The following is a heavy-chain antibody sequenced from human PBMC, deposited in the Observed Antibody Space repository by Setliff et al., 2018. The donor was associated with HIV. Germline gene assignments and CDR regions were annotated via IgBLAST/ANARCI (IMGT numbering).Heavy chain of an antibody. CDR2: IYYSGST. V-gene: IGHV4-39*07. Sequence: PSETLSLTCTVSGGSISSSSYYWGWIRQPPGKGLEWIGSIYYSGSTYYNPSLKSRVTISVDTSKNQFSLKLSSVTAADTAVYYCARIPHTVHGDFQGYFDYWGQGTLVTVSS. CDR1: GGSISSSSYY. CDR3: ARIPHTVHGDFQGYFDY. J-gene: IGHJ4*02. D-gene: IGHD4-17*01.